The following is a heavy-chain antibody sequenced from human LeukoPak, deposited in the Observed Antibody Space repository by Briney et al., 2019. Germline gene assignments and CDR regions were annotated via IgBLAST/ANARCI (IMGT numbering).Heavy chain of an antibody. Sequence: SETLSLNGTVSGGSSSSYYWNWIRQPPGKGLEWIGYISYSGSTNYHHSLKSRVTISVASSKTQYFLQLSSVTDADTAVYYCARGQYSGSWSYYFDYWGQGTLVTASS. CDR2: ISYSGST. D-gene: IGHD6-13*01. V-gene: IGHV4-59*01. CDR1: GGSSSSYY. CDR3: ARGQYSGSWSYYFDY. J-gene: IGHJ4*02.